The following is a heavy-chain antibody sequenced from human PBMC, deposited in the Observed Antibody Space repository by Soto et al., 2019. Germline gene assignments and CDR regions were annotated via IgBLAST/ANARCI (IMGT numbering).Heavy chain of an antibody. D-gene: IGHD3-3*01. CDR3: AKELRFLEWFPTTVYYMDV. CDR2: ISGSGGST. V-gene: IGHV3-23*01. J-gene: IGHJ6*03. CDR1: GFTFSSYA. Sequence: GGSLRLSCAASGFTFSSYAMSWVRQAPGKGLEWVSAISGSGGSTYYADSVKGRFTISRDNSKNTLYLQMNSLRAEDTAVYYCAKELRFLEWFPTTVYYMDVWGKGTTVTVSS.